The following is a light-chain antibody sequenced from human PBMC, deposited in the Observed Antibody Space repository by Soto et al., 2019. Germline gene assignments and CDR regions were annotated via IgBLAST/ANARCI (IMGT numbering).Light chain of an antibody. CDR2: GAS. Sequence: ESALTQSPGTLSLSPGERATLSCRASQSVSSSYLAWYQQKPGQAPRLLIYGASSRATGIPHRFNGSGYGTDVTLTISRREDEDFAMYYCQQYGSARTVGQGTKVEI. CDR3: QQYGSART. J-gene: IGKJ1*01. CDR1: QSVSSSY. V-gene: IGKV3-20*01.